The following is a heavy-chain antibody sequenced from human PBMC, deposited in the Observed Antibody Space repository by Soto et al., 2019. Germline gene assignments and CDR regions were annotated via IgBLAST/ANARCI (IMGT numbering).Heavy chain of an antibody. CDR1: GGSISSDY. Sequence: SETLSLTCTVSGGSISSDYWSWIRQPPGKGLEWIGYIYYSGSTNYNPSLKSRVTISVDTSKNQFSLKLSSVTAADTAVYYCARGRVRGVIITGYNWFDPWGQGTLVTVSS. V-gene: IGHV4-59*08. CDR2: IYYSGST. J-gene: IGHJ5*02. D-gene: IGHD3-10*01. CDR3: ARGRVRGVIITGYNWFDP.